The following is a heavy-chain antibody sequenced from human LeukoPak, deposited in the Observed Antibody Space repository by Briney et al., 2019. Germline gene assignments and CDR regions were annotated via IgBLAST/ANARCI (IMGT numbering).Heavy chain of an antibody. CDR1: GGSISNTIYY. CDR3: VNSGSYYDFDY. J-gene: IGHJ4*02. CDR2: VYYIGIT. Sequence: SATLSLTCTVSGGSISNTIYYWGWIRQPPGKGLAWIGNVYYIGITYYNPSLKSRVTISVDTSKNQFSLKLSSVTAADTAVYYCVNSGSYYDFDYWGQGTLVTVSS. V-gene: IGHV4-39*01. D-gene: IGHD1-26*01.